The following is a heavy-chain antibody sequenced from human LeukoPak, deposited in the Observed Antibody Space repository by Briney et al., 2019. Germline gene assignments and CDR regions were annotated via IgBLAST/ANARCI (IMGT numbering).Heavy chain of an antibody. Sequence: ASVTVSFTASGYTFTSYYMHWVRQAPGQGLEWMGIINPSGGSTSYAQKFQGRVTMTRDTSTSTVYMELSSLRSEDTAVYYCARSPTVGFDYWGQGTLVTVSS. CDR1: GYTFTSYY. D-gene: IGHD4-17*01. J-gene: IGHJ4*02. CDR3: ARSPTVGFDY. CDR2: INPSGGST. V-gene: IGHV1-46*01.